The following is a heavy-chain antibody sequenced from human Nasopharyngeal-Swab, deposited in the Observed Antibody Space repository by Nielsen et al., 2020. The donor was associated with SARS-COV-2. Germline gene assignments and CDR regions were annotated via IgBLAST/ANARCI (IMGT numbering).Heavy chain of an antibody. J-gene: IGHJ4*02. CDR3: ASPTYGDYTDPFDY. D-gene: IGHD4-17*01. CDR2: INSDVSST. CDR1: GFTFSSYW. Sequence: GGSLRLSCAASGFTFSSYWMHWVRQAPGKGLVWVSRINSDVSSTSYADSVKGRFTISRDNAKNTLYLQMNSLRAEDTAVYYCASPTYGDYTDPFDYWGQGTLVTVSS. V-gene: IGHV3-74*01.